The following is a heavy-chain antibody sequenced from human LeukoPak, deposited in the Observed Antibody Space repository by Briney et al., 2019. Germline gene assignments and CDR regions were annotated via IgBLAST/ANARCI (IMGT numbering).Heavy chain of an antibody. V-gene: IGHV4-39*07. D-gene: IGHD2-8*01. CDR2: INHSGST. CDR3: ATNPVYATKGFVDY. Sequence: PSETLSLTCTVSGGSISSGGYYWSWIRQPPGKGLEWIGEINHSGSTNYNPSLKSRVTISVDTSKNQFSLKLSSVTAADTAVYYCATNPVYATKGFVDYWGQGTLVTVSS. J-gene: IGHJ4*02. CDR1: GGSISSGGYY.